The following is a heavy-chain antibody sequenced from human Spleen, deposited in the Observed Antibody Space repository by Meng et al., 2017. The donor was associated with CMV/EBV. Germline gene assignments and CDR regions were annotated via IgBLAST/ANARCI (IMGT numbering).Heavy chain of an antibody. V-gene: IGHV3-9*01. Sequence: SLKISCAASGFTFSSYSMNWVRQAPGKGLEWVSGNSWNSGSIGYAGSVEGRFTISRDNAKKSLYLQMHSLGTEDTALYYCVKDKDLLWSHGGFDFWGQGTMVTVS. CDR1: GFTFSSYS. CDR3: VKDKDLLWSHGGFDF. D-gene: IGHD3-10*01. CDR2: NSWNSGSI. J-gene: IGHJ3*01.